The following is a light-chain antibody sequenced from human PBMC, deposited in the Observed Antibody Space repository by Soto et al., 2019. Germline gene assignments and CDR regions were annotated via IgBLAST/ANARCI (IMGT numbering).Light chain of an antibody. Sequence: DIHMTQSPSTLSASIGDRVTITCRASQNINNWIAWYQQKPGKAPKFLIYDASTLESGVPSRFSGSGFGTEFSLTISSLQPDDFGSYYCQHMRTFGQGTKV. J-gene: IGKJ1*01. CDR2: DAS. CDR3: QHMRT. CDR1: QNINNW. V-gene: IGKV1-5*01.